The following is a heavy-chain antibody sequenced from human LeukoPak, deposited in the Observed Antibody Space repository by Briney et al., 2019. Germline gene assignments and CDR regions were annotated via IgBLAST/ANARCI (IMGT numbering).Heavy chain of an antibody. CDR3: AREFRGGSSWPLPDYGMDV. J-gene: IGHJ6*02. CDR1: GYTFTSYG. D-gene: IGHD6-13*01. CDR2: IRAYNGNT. Sequence: ASVKVSCKASGYTFTSYGISWVRQAPGQGLEWMGWIRAYNGNTNYAQKLQGRVTMTTDTSTSTVYMELRSLRSDDTAVYYCAREFRGGSSWPLPDYGMDVWGQGTTVTVSS. V-gene: IGHV1-18*01.